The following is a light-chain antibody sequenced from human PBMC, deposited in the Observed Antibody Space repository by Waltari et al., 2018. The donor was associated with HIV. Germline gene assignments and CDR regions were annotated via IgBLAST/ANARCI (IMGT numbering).Light chain of an antibody. CDR2: SAY. V-gene: IGKV1-39*01. CDR3: QQSYGSPFN. J-gene: IGKJ3*01. CDR1: QAISTY. Sequence: DIQMTQSPSSLSASLGASVVIKCRASQAISTYLNWYQQKPGKAPVLLVSSAYTLQPGAPSRFRGAGSGRDFSLSISGLQTEDFATYFCQQSYGSPFNFGPGT.